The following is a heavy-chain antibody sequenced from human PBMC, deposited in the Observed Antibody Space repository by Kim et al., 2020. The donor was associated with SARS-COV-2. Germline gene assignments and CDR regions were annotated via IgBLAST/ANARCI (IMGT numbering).Heavy chain of an antibody. CDR3: ARVVRAADPRLARFDY. CDR1: GGSISSGGYY. CDR2: IYYSGST. Sequence: SETLSLTCTVSGGSISSGGYYWSWIRQHPGKGLEWIGYIYYSGSTYYNPSLKSRVTISVDTSKNQFSLKLSSVTAADTAVYYCARVVRAADPRLARFDYWGQGTLVTVSS. D-gene: IGHD2-15*01. J-gene: IGHJ4*02. V-gene: IGHV4-31*03.